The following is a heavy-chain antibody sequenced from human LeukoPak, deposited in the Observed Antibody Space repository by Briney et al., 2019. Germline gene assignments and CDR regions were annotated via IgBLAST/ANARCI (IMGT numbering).Heavy chain of an antibody. CDR2: IRYDGSNK. V-gene: IGHV3-30*02. J-gene: IGHJ4*02. CDR3: AKDSSGSSXYWDY. CDR1: GFSFSSYG. D-gene: IGHD2-8*02. Sequence: GGSLRLSCAASGFSFSSYGMHWVRQAPGKGLEWVTFIRYDGSNKYYADSVKGRFTISRDNSKNTLYLQMNSLRTEDTAVYYCAKDSSGSSXYWDYWGQGTLVTVSS.